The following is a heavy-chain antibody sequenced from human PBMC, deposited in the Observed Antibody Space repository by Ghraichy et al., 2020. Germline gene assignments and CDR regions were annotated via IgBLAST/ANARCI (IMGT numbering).Heavy chain of an antibody. Sequence: GESLNISCAASGFTFSSYGIHWVRQAPGKGLEWVAVISYDGTNKYYGDSVQGRFTISRDNSKNTLYLQMNSLRAEDTAVYYCAKSLRATVYHYYGMDVWGQGTTVTVSS. CDR2: ISYDGTNK. CDR3: AKSLRATVYHYYGMDV. J-gene: IGHJ6*02. D-gene: IGHD4-17*01. CDR1: GFTFSSYG. V-gene: IGHV3-30*18.